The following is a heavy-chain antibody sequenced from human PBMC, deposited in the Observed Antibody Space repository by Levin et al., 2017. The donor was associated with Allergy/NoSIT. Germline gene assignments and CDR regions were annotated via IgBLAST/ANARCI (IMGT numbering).Heavy chain of an antibody. Sequence: SGPTLVKPTQTLTLTCTVSGFSLTADGVGVGWIRQPPGKALEWLALVFWDNNKRYSPSLRSRLTITKDSPKNQVVLTMTDMDPADTATYFCAHSKRRPSCSGGNCYYYTYWGQGTLVTVSS. V-gene: IGHV2-5*02. J-gene: IGHJ4*02. D-gene: IGHD2-15*01. CDR2: VFWDNNK. CDR3: AHSKRRPSCSGGNCYYYTY. CDR1: GFSLTADGVG.